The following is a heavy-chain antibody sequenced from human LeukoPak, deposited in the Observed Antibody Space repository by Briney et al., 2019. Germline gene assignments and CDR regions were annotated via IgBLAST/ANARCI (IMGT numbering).Heavy chain of an antibody. V-gene: IGHV4-61*02. Sequence: SETLSLTCTVSGGSISSGSYYWSWIRQPAGKGLEWIGRIYTSGSTNYNPSLKSRVTISVDTSKNQFSLKLSSVTAADTAVYYCARDPKGYCSGGSCSTIDIWGQGTMVTVSS. CDR2: IYTSGST. J-gene: IGHJ3*02. CDR3: ARDPKGYCSGGSCSTIDI. D-gene: IGHD2-15*01. CDR1: GGSISSGSYY.